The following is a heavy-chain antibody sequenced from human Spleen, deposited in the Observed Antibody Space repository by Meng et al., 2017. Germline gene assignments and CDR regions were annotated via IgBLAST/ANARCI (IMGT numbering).Heavy chain of an antibody. CDR1: GGPFSGYF. V-gene: IGHV4-34*01. CDR3: ARSQGPYSGYDLNY. J-gene: IGHJ4*02. CDR2: INHSGST. Sequence: QVPLQQWGAGLLEPSETLSLTCVVSGGPFSGYFWSWIRQPPGKGLEWIGEINHSGSTSYNPSLKSRVIISVDTSKNHFYLKLSSVTAADTAVYYCARSQGPYSGYDLNYWGQGSLVTVSS. D-gene: IGHD5-12*01.